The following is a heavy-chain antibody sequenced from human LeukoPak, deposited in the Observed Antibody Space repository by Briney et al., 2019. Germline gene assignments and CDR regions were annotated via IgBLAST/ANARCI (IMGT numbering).Heavy chain of an antibody. CDR1: GGSISSSSYY. CDR2: TYYSGST. Sequence: SETLSLTCTVSGGSISSSSYYWGWIRQPPGKGLEWSGSTYYSGSTYYNPSLKSRVTISVDTSKNQFSLKLSSVTAADTAVYYCARGAYYGSGSYYPIGWWGQGTLVTVSS. CDR3: ARGAYYGSGSYYPIGW. V-gene: IGHV4-39*07. D-gene: IGHD3-10*01. J-gene: IGHJ4*02.